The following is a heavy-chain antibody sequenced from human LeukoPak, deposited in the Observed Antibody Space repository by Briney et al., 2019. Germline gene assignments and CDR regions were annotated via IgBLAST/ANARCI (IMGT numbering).Heavy chain of an antibody. CDR2: ISSNGGST. V-gene: IGHV3-64D*09. J-gene: IGHJ4*02. D-gene: IGHD2/OR15-2a*01. CDR3: VKLLSTYNTLNY. CDR1: GLTFRTNA. Sequence: GGSLRLSGSASGLTFRTNAINWVRQAPGKGLEYVSAISSNGGSTYYADSVKGRFTISRDNSKNTLYLQMSIMSSEATAIHFCVKLLSTYNTLNYWGQGTLDTVSS.